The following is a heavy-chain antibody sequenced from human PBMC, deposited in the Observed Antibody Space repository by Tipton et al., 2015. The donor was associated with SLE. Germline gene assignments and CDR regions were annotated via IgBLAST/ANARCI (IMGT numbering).Heavy chain of an antibody. Sequence: TLSLTCTVSGDSITSDYWTWIRQPPGKGLEWIGWISYSGSTNFNPSLKSRDTISIDKSGSQFSLSLTSVTAADTAVYYCARMPPGGWNYYFDYWGQGTPVTVSS. D-gene: IGHD1-7*01. CDR3: ARMPPGGWNYYFDY. J-gene: IGHJ4*02. V-gene: IGHV4-59*07. CDR1: GDSITSDY. CDR2: ISYSGST.